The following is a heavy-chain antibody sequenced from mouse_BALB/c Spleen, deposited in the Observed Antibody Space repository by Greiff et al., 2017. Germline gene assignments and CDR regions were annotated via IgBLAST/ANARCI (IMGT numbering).Heavy chain of an antibody. Sequence: ESGPGLVKPSQSLSLTCTVTGYSITSDYAWNWIRQFPGNKLEWMGYISYSGSTSYNPSLKSRISITRDTSKNQFFLQLNSVTTEDTATYYCARGSTMITTRYAMDYWGQGTSVTVSS. CDR3: ARGSTMITTRYAMDY. V-gene: IGHV3-2*02. D-gene: IGHD2-4*01. J-gene: IGHJ4*01. CDR1: GYSITSDYA. CDR2: ISYSGST.